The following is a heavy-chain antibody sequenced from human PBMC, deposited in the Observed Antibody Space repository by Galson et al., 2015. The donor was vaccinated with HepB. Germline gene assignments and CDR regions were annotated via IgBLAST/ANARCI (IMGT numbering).Heavy chain of an antibody. V-gene: IGHV3-74*01. CDR3: ARDVAGSGSR. CDR2: INEDGRTT. D-gene: IGHD3-10*01. CDR1: GFTFSRYR. J-gene: IGHJ4*02. Sequence: SLRLSCAASGFTFSRYRMHWVRQAPGKGLVWVSRINEDGRTTNYADSVKGRFTISRDNAKNTLYLQMNSLTVEDTALYYCARDVAGSGSRWGQGTLVTVSS.